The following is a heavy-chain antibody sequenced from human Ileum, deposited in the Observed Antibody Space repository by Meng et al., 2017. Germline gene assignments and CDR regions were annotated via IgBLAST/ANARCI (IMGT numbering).Heavy chain of an antibody. CDR2: ITPDGDAT. J-gene: IGHJ3*02. Sequence: GGSLRLSCAASGFIFNNHWMHWFRQAPGKGPLWVARITPDGDATTYADSVWGRFTISRDNAKNILYLQMNSLRADDTAVYYCTRVMDAASWGAFVIWGQGTMVTVSS. CDR1: GFIFNNHW. V-gene: IGHV3-74*03. CDR3: TRVMDAASWGAFVI. D-gene: IGHD1-26*01.